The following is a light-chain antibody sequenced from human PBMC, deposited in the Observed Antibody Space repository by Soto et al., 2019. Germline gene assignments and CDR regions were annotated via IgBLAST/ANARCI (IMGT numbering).Light chain of an antibody. V-gene: IGKV1-5*01. Sequence: IQMTQSPSTLSGSVGDRVTITCRASQTISSWLAWYQQKPGKAPKRLIYAASSLQSGVPSRFSGSGSGTEFTLTISSLQPEDFATYYCLQHNSYPITFGQGTRLEIK. CDR3: LQHNSYPIT. CDR2: AAS. J-gene: IGKJ5*01. CDR1: QTISSW.